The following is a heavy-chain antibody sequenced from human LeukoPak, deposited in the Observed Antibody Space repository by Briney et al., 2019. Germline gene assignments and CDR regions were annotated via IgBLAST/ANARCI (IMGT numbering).Heavy chain of an antibody. V-gene: IGHV3-21*01. CDR1: GFAFSTYT. J-gene: IGHJ4*02. CDR2: ISSTSSYI. Sequence: GGSLRLSCAASGFAFSTYTTNWVRQAPGKGLEWVSSISSTSSYIYYADSLKGRFSISRDNTKNSLFLQMNSLRAEDTAVYYCARDLHMVRGAVATEWGQGTLVTVSS. D-gene: IGHD3-10*01. CDR3: ARDLHMVRGAVATE.